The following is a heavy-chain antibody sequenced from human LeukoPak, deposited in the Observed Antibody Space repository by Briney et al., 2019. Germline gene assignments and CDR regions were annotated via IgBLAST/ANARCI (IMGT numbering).Heavy chain of an antibody. CDR3: ARVNPIVVVPAAYFDY. CDR2: ISSSGSTI. CDR1: GFTFSSYE. J-gene: IGHJ4*02. V-gene: IGHV3-48*03. D-gene: IGHD2-2*01. Sequence: GGSLRLSCAASGFTFSSYEMNWVRQAPGEGLEWVSYISSSGSTIYYADSVKGRFTISRDNAKNSLYLQMNSLRAEDTAVYYCARVNPIVVVPAAYFDYWGQGTLVTVSS.